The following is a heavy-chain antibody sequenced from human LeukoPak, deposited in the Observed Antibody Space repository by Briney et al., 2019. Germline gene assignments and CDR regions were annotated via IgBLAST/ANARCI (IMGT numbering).Heavy chain of an antibody. CDR1: GYSFTSYW. J-gene: IGHJ4*02. Sequence: GESLKISCEGSGYSFTSYWIAWVRQMPGKGLEWMGIIYPDDSDTRYSPSFQGQVTISADKSISTAYLQWSSLKASDTAMYYCATVPFMIRGIISGDLWGQGTQITVSS. CDR3: ATVPFMIRGIISGDL. CDR2: IYPDDSDT. D-gene: IGHD3-10*01. V-gene: IGHV5-51*01.